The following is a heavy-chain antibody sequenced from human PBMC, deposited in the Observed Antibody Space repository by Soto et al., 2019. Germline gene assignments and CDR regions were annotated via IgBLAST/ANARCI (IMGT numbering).Heavy chain of an antibody. J-gene: IGHJ3*02. V-gene: IGHV4-34*01. Sequence: SETLSLTCAVYGGSFSGYYWSWIRQPPGKGLEWIGEINHSGSTNYNPSLKSRVTISVDTSKNQFSLKLSSVTAADTAVYYCAIAVYDILTGYKTNAFDIWGQGTMVTVSS. CDR2: INHSGST. CDR1: GGSFSGYY. CDR3: AIAVYDILTGYKTNAFDI. D-gene: IGHD3-9*01.